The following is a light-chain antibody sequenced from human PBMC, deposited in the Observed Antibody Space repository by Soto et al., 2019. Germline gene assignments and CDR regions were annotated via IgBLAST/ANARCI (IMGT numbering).Light chain of an antibody. CDR2: GAS. J-gene: IGKJ1*01. CDR3: QQYGSSGT. V-gene: IGKV3-20*01. Sequence: EIVLTQSPATLSLSPGERATLSCRASQSVGTFFAWYQQKPGQAPRLLIYGASNRATGIPDRFSGSGSGTDFTLTIRRLEPEDFAVYYCQQYGSSGTFGQGTKVDIK. CDR1: QSVGTF.